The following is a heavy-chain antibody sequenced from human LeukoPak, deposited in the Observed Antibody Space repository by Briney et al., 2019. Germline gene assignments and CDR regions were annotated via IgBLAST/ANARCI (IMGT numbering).Heavy chain of an antibody. Sequence: GGSLILSCAASGFTFDAFGMQWVRQAPGKGLEWLAFISPDGINKKYADSLKGRFTISRDNSEETLYLQVDDLRVEDTGVYICARDWKESHSPYYMDIWGRGTTVIVSS. D-gene: IGHD1-1*01. CDR2: ISPDGINK. CDR3: ARDWKESHSPYYMDI. J-gene: IGHJ6*03. V-gene: IGHV3-33*05. CDR1: GFTFDAFG.